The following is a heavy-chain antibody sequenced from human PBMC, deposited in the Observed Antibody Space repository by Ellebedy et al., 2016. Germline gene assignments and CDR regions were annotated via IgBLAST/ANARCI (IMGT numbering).Heavy chain of an antibody. CDR1: GYTFTSYG. J-gene: IGHJ5*02. V-gene: IGHV1-18*04. Sequence: ASVEVSCKASGYTFTSYGISWVRQAPGQGLEWMGWISAYNGNTNYAQKLQGRVTMTTDTSTSTAYMELRSLRSDDSAVYYCARAWDTYCSGGSCYSGFDPWGQGTLVTVSS. D-gene: IGHD2-15*01. CDR2: ISAYNGNT. CDR3: ARAWDTYCSGGSCYSGFDP.